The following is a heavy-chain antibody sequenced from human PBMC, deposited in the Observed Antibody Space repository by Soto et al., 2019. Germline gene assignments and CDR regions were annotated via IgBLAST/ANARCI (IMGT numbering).Heavy chain of an antibody. CDR1: GSTFSSYR. CDR3: ARAGGTIWFDP. Sequence: EVQLVESGGGLAKLGGSLGVAVAASGSTFSSYRMNCVRQAPWKGLAWVSSISSSSSYIYYADSVKGRFTISRDNAKNSLYLQMNSLRAEYTAVYYCARAGGTIWFDPWFQGTLVTVSS. V-gene: IGHV3-21*01. CDR2: ISSSSSYI. J-gene: IGHJ5*02. D-gene: IGHD2-2*01.